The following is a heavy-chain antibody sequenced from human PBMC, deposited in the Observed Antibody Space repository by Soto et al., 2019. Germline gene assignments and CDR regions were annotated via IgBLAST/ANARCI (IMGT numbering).Heavy chain of an antibody. D-gene: IGHD3-22*01. Sequence: GASVKVSCKASGYTFTSYYMHWVRQAPGQGLEWMGIINPSGGSTSYAQKFQGRVTMTRDTSTSTVYMELSSLRSEDTAVYYCARESGRITMIVVVTAPFDYWGQGTLVPVSS. CDR1: GYTFTSYY. CDR2: INPSGGST. CDR3: ARESGRITMIVVVTAPFDY. V-gene: IGHV1-46*03. J-gene: IGHJ4*02.